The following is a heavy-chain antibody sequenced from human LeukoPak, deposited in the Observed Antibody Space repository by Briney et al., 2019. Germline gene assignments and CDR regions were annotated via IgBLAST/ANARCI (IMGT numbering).Heavy chain of an antibody. V-gene: IGHV3-23*01. D-gene: IGHD3-10*01. CDR1: GFTFSSYA. Sequence: PGGSLRLSCAASGFTFSSYAMSWVRQAPGKGLEWVSAISGSGGSTYYADSVKGRFTISRDNSKNTLYLQMNSLRAEDTAVYYCAKDFRGGSPEVGAFDIWGQGTMVTVSS. CDR2: ISGSGGST. J-gene: IGHJ3*02. CDR3: AKDFRGGSPEVGAFDI.